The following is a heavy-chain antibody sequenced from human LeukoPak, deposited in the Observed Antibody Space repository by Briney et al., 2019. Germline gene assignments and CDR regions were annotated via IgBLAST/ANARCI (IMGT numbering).Heavy chain of an antibody. V-gene: IGHV4-61*08. CDR2: IYYSGST. J-gene: IGHJ4*02. D-gene: IGHD2-15*01. CDR1: GGSISSGDYY. CDR3: ARQDMVAFNY. Sequence: SETLSLTCTVSGGSISSGDYYWSWIRQPPGKGLEWIGYIYYSGSTNYNPSLKSRVTISVDTSKNQFSLKLSSVTAADTAVYYCARQDMVAFNYWGQGTLVTVSS.